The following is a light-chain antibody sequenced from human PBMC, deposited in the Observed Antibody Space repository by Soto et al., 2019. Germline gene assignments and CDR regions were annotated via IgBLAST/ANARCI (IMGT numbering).Light chain of an antibody. J-gene: IGLJ3*02. CDR3: HSYDSSLSGSV. V-gene: IGLV1-40*01. CDR1: SSNIGAGYD. Sequence: QSALTQPPSVSGAPGQRVTISCTGSSSNIGAGYDVHWYQQLPGKVPKLLIYGNSNRPSGVPDRFSGSKSGTSASLPITGLQAEDEADYYCHSYDSSLSGSVFGGGTKVTVL. CDR2: GNS.